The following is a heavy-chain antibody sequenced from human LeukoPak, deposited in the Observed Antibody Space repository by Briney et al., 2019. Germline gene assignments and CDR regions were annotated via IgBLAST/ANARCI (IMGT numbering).Heavy chain of an antibody. CDR1: GFTFSDYA. V-gene: IGHV3-23*01. Sequence: AGGSLRLSCAASGFTFSDYAMSWVRQPPGKGLEWVSTISGSGDYTYYADSVTSRLTISRDNSKNTLYLQMNSPRVEDTAVYYCATTLRSGSYYFESWGQGTLVTVSS. D-gene: IGHD1-26*01. CDR2: ISGSGDYT. CDR3: ATTLRSGSYYFES. J-gene: IGHJ4*02.